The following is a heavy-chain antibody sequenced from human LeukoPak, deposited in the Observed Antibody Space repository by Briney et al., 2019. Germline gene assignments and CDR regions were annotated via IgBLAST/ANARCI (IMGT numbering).Heavy chain of an antibody. Sequence: GGSLRLSCAASGFTVTSNYMSWVRQAPGKGLEWVSVIYSGGSAYYADSVKGRFTISRDNSKNTLYLQMNSLRAEDTAVYYCAKDFTVRAGTAVNDYWGQGTLVTVSS. D-gene: IGHD6-13*01. CDR3: AKDFTVRAGTAVNDY. J-gene: IGHJ4*02. CDR2: IYSGGSA. V-gene: IGHV3-66*01. CDR1: GFTVTSNY.